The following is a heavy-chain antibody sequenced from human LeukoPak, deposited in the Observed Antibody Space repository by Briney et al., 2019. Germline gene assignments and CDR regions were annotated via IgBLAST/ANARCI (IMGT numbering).Heavy chain of an antibody. V-gene: IGHV4-31*03. CDR2: IYYSGST. J-gene: IGHJ4*02. D-gene: IGHD3-16*02. Sequence: SQTLSLTCTVSGGSISSGGYYWSWIRQHPGKGLEWIGYIYYSGSTYYNPSLKSRVTISVDTSKNQFPLKLSSVTAADTAVYYCARMVGLRLGELSFHYWGQGTLVTVSS. CDR3: ARMVGLRLGELSFHY. CDR1: GGSISSGGYY.